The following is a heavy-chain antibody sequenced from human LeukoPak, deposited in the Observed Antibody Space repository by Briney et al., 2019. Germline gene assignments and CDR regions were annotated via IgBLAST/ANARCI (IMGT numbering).Heavy chain of an antibody. CDR2: INPNSGGT. CDR3: ATDYGDHESGY. CDR1: GYTFTDYY. D-gene: IGHD4-17*01. V-gene: IGHV1-2*02. J-gene: IGHJ4*02. Sequence: GASVKVSCKASGYTFTDYYMHWVRQAPGQGLEWMGWINPNSGGTDYAQKFQGRVTMTRDTSISTAYMELSRLRSDDTAVYYCATDYGDHESGYWGQGTLVTVSS.